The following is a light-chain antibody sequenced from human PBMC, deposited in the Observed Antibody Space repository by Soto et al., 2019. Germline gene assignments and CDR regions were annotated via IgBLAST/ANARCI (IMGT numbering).Light chain of an antibody. CDR3: LQQNSYPLT. CDR2: VAS. CDR1: QGIRND. V-gene: IGKV1-17*01. J-gene: IGKJ4*01. Sequence: DIQMTQSPSSLSASVGDRVTITCRASQGIRNDLAWYQQKPGKAPKRLIYVASSLQSGVPSRFSGSGSGTEFTLTISSLQPEDSATYYCLQQNSYPLTFGGVTKVEIK.